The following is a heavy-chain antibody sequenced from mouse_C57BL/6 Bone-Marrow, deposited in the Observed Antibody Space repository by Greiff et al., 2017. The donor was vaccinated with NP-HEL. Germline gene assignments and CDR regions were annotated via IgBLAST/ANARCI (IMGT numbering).Heavy chain of an antibody. CDR3: ARCVRQYYFDY. Sequence: QVQLQQSGAELARPGASVKLSCKASGYTFTSYGISWVKQRTGQGLEWIGEIYPRSGNTYYNEKFKGKATLTADKSSSTAYMELRSLTSDDSAVYFCARCVRQYYFDYWGQGTTLTVSS. CDR2: IYPRSGNT. V-gene: IGHV1-81*01. J-gene: IGHJ2*01. D-gene: IGHD1-1*01. CDR1: GYTFTSYG.